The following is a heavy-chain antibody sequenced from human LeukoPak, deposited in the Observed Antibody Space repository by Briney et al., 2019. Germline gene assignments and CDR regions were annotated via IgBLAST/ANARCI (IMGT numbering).Heavy chain of an antibody. J-gene: IGHJ4*02. V-gene: IGHV1-69*05. CDR1: GGTFSSYA. Sequence: GASVKVSCKASGGTFSSYAISWVRQAPGQGLEWMGGIIPIFGTANYAQKFQGRVTITTDESTSTAYMELSSLRSEDTAVYYCAREVRADYYDSSGYYLVGCYFDYWGQGTLVTVSS. CDR2: IIPIFGTA. D-gene: IGHD3-22*01. CDR3: AREVRADYYDSSGYYLVGCYFDY.